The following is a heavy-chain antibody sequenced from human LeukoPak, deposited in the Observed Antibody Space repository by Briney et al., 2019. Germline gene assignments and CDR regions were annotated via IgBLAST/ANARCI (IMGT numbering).Heavy chain of an antibody. Sequence: PGGSLRLSCAASGFTFSSYAMHWVRQAPGKGLEYVSAISSNGGSTYYANSVKGRFTISRDNSKNTLYLQMGSLRAEDMAVYYCARRLGGTYCGGDCTIDYWGQGTLVTVSS. D-gene: IGHD2-21*01. V-gene: IGHV3-64*01. CDR1: GFTFSSYA. J-gene: IGHJ4*01. CDR3: ARRLGGTYCGGDCTIDY. CDR2: ISSNGGST.